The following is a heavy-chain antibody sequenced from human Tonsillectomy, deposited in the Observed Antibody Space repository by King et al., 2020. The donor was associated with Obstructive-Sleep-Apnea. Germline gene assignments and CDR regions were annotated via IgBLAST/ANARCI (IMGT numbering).Heavy chain of an antibody. Sequence: VQLVESGGGVVQPGRSLRLACAASGFALGAYGMYWVRQAPGKGLEWVALSSYDGSKKHYAESVKGRFTISRDNSKNTLYLEMSGLRAEDTAIYYCAKDFEQGPISMVRGIISIWGQGTLVSVSS. D-gene: IGHD3-10*01. V-gene: IGHV3-30*18. CDR3: AKDFEQGPISMVRGIISI. CDR2: SSYDGSKK. J-gene: IGHJ4*02. CDR1: GFALGAYG.